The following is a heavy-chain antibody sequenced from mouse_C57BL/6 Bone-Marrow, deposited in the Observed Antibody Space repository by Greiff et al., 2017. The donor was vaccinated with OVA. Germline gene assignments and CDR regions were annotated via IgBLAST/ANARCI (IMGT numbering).Heavy chain of an antibody. D-gene: IGHD1-1*01. CDR2: IYPGSGST. Sequence: VQLQQPGAELVKPGASVKMSCKASGYTFTSYWITWVKQRPGQGLAWIGDIYPGSGSTNYNETFKSKATLTVDTSSSTAYMQLSSLTSEDAAVYYCARSDSYYCGSSYFDYWGQGTTLTVSS. CDR3: ARSDSYYCGSSYFDY. V-gene: IGHV1-55*01. J-gene: IGHJ2*01. CDR1: GYTFTSYW.